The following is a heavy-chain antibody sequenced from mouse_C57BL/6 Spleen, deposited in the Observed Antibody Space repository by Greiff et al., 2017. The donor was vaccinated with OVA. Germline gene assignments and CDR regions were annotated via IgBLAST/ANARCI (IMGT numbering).Heavy chain of an antibody. Sequence: QVQLQQPGAELVMPGASVKLSCKASGYTFTSYWMHWVKQRPGQGLEWIGEIDPSDSYTNYNQKFKGKSTLTVDKSSSTAYMQLSSLTSEDSAVFDCAKGDGNYHYYAMDDWGKGTTVTVSS. CDR3: AKGDGNYHYYAMDD. J-gene: IGHJ4*01. CDR2: IDPSDSYT. CDR1: GYTFTSYW. D-gene: IGHD2-1*01. V-gene: IGHV1-69*01.